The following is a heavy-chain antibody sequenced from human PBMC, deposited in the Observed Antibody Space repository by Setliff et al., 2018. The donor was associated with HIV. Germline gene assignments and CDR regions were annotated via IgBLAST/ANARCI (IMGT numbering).Heavy chain of an antibody. V-gene: IGHV3-23*05. Sequence: GGSLRLSCTGSEFTFSKYAMNWVRQAPGKGLEWVSGISHNGTDTHYADSLKGRFAVSRDNSNNTLFLQMHNLRADDSAVYYCAKRRVSNIGPGDYWGQGTLVTVSS. J-gene: IGHJ4*02. CDR2: ISHNGTDT. CDR3: AKRRVSNIGPGDY. D-gene: IGHD3-16*02. CDR1: EFTFSKYA.